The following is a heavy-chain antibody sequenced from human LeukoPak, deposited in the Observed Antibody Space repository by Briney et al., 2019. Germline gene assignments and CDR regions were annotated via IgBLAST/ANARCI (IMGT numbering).Heavy chain of an antibody. J-gene: IGHJ6*03. D-gene: IGHD2-15*01. V-gene: IGHV4-4*07. Sequence: SETLSLTCTVSGGSISSYYWSWIRQPAGKGLEWIGRIYTSGSTNYNPSLKSRVTMSVDTSKDQFSLKLSSVTAADTAVYYCARDRWGYCSGGSCYSHYYYYMDVWGKGTTVTISS. CDR2: IYTSGST. CDR1: GGSISSYY. CDR3: ARDRWGYCSGGSCYSHYYYYMDV.